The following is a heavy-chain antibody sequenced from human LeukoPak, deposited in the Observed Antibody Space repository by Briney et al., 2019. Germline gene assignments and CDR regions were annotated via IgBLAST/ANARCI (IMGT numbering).Heavy chain of an antibody. CDR3: ARDRAARYFDY. V-gene: IGHV3-74*01. CDR2: INSDGSST. Sequence: PGGSLRLSCAASGFTFSTYWMHWVRQAPGKGPVWVSRINSDGSSTSYADSVKGRLTISRDNSKNMLYLDMNSLRAEDTAVYYCARDRAARYFDYWGQGTLVTVSS. J-gene: IGHJ4*02. CDR1: GFTFSTYW.